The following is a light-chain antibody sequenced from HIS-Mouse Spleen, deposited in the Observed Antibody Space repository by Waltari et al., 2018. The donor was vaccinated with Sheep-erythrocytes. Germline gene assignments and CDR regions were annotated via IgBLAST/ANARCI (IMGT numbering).Light chain of an antibody. V-gene: IGLV2-23*01. CDR3: CSYAGSSTPWV. CDR2: EGS. CDR1: SSDVGSYNL. Sequence: QSALTQPASVSGSPGQSITISCTGTSSDVGSYNLVSWYQQHPGKAPKLMIYEGSKRPSGVASRFSRSKSGNTASLTISGLQAEDEADYYCCSYAGSSTPWVFGGGTKLTVL. J-gene: IGLJ3*02.